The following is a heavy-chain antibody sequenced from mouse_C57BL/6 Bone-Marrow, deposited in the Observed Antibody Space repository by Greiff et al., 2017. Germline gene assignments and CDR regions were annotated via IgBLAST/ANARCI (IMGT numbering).Heavy chain of an antibody. CDR3: VRHVLCRVYFDV. CDR2: IRSKSNNYAT. J-gene: IGHJ1*03. D-gene: IGHD1-1*02. CDR1: GFSFNTYA. V-gene: IGHV10-1*01. Sequence: EVMLMESGGGLVQPKGSLKLSCAASGFSFNTYAMNWVRQAPGKGLEWVARIRSKSNNYATYYADSVKDRFTISRDDSESMLYLQMNNLKTEDTAMYYCVRHVLCRVYFDVWGTGTTVTVSS.